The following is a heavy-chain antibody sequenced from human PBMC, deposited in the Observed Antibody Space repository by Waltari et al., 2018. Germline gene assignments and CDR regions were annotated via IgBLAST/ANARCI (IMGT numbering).Heavy chain of an antibody. D-gene: IGHD5-18*01. CDR2: IYTSGST. J-gene: IGHJ2*01. CDR3: ARGFGGYSYGFFYWYFDL. Sequence: QVQLQESGPGLVKPSQTLSLTCTVSGGSISSGSYYWSWIRQPAGKGLEWIGRIYTSGSTNYIPALKSRVTISVDPSKNQFSLKLSSVTAADTAVYYCARGFGGYSYGFFYWYFDLWGRGTLVTVSS. CDR1: GGSISSGSYY. V-gene: IGHV4-61*02.